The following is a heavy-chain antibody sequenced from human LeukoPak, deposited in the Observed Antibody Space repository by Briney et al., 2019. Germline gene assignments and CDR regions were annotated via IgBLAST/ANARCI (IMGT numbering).Heavy chain of an antibody. CDR3: ARDTSTSCGY. CDR2: INPNSGGT. V-gene: IGHV1-2*02. D-gene: IGHD2-2*01. CDR1: GYTFTAYY. J-gene: IGHJ3*01. Sequence: ASVKVSCKASGYTFTAYYLHWVRQAPGQELEWMGWINPNSGGTNYAQNFQGRVTMTRDPSSSTAYMELSGLRSDDTAVYYCARDTSTSCGYWGQGTMVTVSS.